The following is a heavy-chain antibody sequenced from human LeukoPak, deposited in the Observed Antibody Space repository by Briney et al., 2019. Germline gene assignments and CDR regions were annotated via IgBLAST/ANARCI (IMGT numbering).Heavy chain of an antibody. D-gene: IGHD3-10*01. CDR2: LYHRGST. V-gene: IGHV4-38-2*02. CDR1: GYSISSPYY. J-gene: IGHJ4*02. CDR3: ARWWFGELLCVDS. Sequence: SETLSLTCTVSGYSISSPYYWGWIRQPPGKGLEWIGTLYHRGSTYCNPSLKSRVTISLDMSMNQFSLKLSSVTAADTAVYFCARWWFGELLCVDSWGQGTLVTVSS.